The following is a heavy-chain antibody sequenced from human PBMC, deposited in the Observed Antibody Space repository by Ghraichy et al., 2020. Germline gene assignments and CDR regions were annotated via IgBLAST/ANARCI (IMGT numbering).Heavy chain of an antibody. CDR2: IYYSGST. CDR1: GGSISSYY. CDR3: ARHFRDYDSSGYINYYFDY. D-gene: IGHD3-22*01. J-gene: IGHJ4*02. Sequence: SETLSLTCTVSGGSISSYYWSWIRQPPGKGLEWIGYIYYSGSTNYNPSLKSRVTISVDTSKNQFSLKLSSVTAADTAVYYCARHFRDYDSSGYINYYFDYWGQGTLVTVSS. V-gene: IGHV4-59*08.